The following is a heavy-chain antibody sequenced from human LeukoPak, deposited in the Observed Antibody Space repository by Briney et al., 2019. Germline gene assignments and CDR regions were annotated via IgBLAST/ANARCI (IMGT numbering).Heavy chain of an antibody. CDR3: ARVSRGGYHFDY. V-gene: IGHV3-23*01. Sequence: GGSLRLSCAVSGFTASYYAFTWVRQSPRRGLEWVSSITGNGAGTNYAGSVEGRFTISRDNAKNTLYLQMNSLRAEDTAVYYCARVSRGGYHFDYWGQGALVTVSS. CDR1: GFTASYYA. CDR2: ITGNGAGT. D-gene: IGHD1-26*01. J-gene: IGHJ4*02.